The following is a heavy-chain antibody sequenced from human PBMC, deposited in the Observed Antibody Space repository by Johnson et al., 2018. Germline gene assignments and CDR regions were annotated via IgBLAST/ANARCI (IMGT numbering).Heavy chain of an antibody. J-gene: IGHJ3*02. CDR2: IIPIFGTA. CDR1: GGTFSSYA. Sequence: QVQLVQSGAEVKKPGSSVKVSCKASGGTFSSYAISWVRQAPGQGLEWMGGIIPIFGTANYAQKFQGRVTITADESTGTAYMELSSLRSEDTAVYYCASRMYYDYVWGSYVTFDIWGQGTMVTVSS. CDR3: ASRMYYDYVWGSYVTFDI. V-gene: IGHV1-69*01. D-gene: IGHD3-16*01.